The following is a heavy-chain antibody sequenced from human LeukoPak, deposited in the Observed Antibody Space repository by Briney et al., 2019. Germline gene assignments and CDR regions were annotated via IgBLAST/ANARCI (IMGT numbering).Heavy chain of an antibody. D-gene: IGHD4-17*01. J-gene: IGHJ4*02. CDR2: ISAYNGNT. CDR3: ARGRTVTSDY. V-gene: IGHV1-18*01. CDR1: GGTFSSYA. Sequence: GSSVKVSCKASGGTFSSYAISWVRQAPGQGLEWMGWISAYNGNTNYAQKLQGRVTMTTDTSTSTAYMELRSLRSDDTAVYYCARGRTVTSDYWGQGTLVTVSS.